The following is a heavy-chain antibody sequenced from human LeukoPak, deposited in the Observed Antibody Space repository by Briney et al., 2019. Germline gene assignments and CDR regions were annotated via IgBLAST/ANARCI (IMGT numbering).Heavy chain of an antibody. J-gene: IGHJ5*02. CDR2: VSASGST. CDR1: GDSINTSY. Sequence: SETLSLTCTVSGDSINTSYWTWVRQPVGNAMQWIGRVSASGSTSYNPSLKSRVIMSVDVSKNQLSLNPTSVTDADTAVYFCAKDLSRQRRGLNYGPWFDPWGRGTLVTVSS. V-gene: IGHV4-4*07. CDR3: AKDLSRQRRGLNYGPWFDP. D-gene: IGHD1-7*01.